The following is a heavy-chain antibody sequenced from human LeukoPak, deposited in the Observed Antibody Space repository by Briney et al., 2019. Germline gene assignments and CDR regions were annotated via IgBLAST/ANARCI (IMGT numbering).Heavy chain of an antibody. V-gene: IGHV4-59*01. Sequence: SETLSLTCTVSGGSISSYYWSWIRQPPGKGLEWIGYIYYSGSTNYNPSLKSRVTISVDTSKNQFSLKLSSVTAADTAVYYCARQTYYYYGMDVWGQGTTVTVSS. CDR3: ARQTYYYYGMDV. CDR1: GGSISSYY. J-gene: IGHJ6*02. CDR2: IYYSGST.